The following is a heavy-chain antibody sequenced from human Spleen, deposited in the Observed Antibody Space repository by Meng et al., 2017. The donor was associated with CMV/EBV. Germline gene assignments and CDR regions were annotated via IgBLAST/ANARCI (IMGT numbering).Heavy chain of an antibody. Sequence: KVSCKGSGYSFTNYWIGWVRQMPGKGLEWMGVIFPGDSETRYSPSFRDQVTISADKSITTAYLQWSSLKASDTAMYYCARHWGDGTLDYWGQGTLVTVSS. V-gene: IGHV5-51*01. J-gene: IGHJ4*02. CDR1: GYSFTNYW. CDR2: IFPGDSET. CDR3: ARHWGDGTLDY. D-gene: IGHD5-24*01.